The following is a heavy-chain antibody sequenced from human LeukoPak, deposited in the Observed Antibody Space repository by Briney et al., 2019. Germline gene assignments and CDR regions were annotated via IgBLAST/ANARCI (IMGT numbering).Heavy chain of an antibody. Sequence: SSETLSLTCTVSGGSISSYYWSWIRQPPGKGLEWIGYIYYSGSTNYNPSLKSRVTISVDTSKNQFSLKLSSVTAADTAVYYCARAANTAMVRYYYYIDDGGKGTTVTVSS. CDR2: IYYSGST. V-gene: IGHV4-59*01. D-gene: IGHD5-18*01. CDR1: GGSISSYY. CDR3: ARAANTAMVRYYYYIDD. J-gene: IGHJ6*03.